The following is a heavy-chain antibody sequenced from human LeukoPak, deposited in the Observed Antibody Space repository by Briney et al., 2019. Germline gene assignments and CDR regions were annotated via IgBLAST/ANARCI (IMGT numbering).Heavy chain of an antibody. V-gene: IGHV4-34*01. Sequence: SETLSLTCAVYGGSFSGYYWSWIRQPPGKGLEWIGEISHSGSTNYNPSLKSRVTISVDTSKNQFSLKLSSVTAADTAVYYCARGYSSENFDYWGQGTLVTVSS. CDR3: ARGYSSENFDY. D-gene: IGHD6-19*01. CDR2: ISHSGST. CDR1: GGSFSGYY. J-gene: IGHJ4*02.